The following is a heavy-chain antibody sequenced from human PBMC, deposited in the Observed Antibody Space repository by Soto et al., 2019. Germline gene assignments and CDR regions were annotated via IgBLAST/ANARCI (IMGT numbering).Heavy chain of an antibody. CDR2: IYYSGST. CDR1: GGSISSGDYY. CDR3: ARELRWYPVSWFDP. V-gene: IGHV4-30-4*01. Sequence: SETLSFTCTVSGGSISSGDYYWSWIRQPPGKGLEWIGYIYYSGSTYYNPSLKSRVTISVDTSKNQFSLKLSSVTAADTAVYYCARELRWYPVSWFDPWGQGTLVTVSS. J-gene: IGHJ5*01. D-gene: IGHD4-17*01.